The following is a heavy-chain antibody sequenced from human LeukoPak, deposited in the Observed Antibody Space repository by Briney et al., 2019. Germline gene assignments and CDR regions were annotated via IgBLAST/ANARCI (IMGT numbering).Heavy chain of an antibody. V-gene: IGHV3-23*01. D-gene: IGHD1-26*01. Sequence: GGSLRLSCAASGFTFSSYEMNWVRQAPGKGLEWVSGISGSGDYTYYADSVKGRFTISRDNSKNTLYLQMNSLRAEDTAVYYCAKPSGILLITNPQSWGQGTLVTVSS. CDR1: GFTFSSYE. CDR3: AKPSGILLITNPQS. J-gene: IGHJ5*02. CDR2: ISGSGDYT.